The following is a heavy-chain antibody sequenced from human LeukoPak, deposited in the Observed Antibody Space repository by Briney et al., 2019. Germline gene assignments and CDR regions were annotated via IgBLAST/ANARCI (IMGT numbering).Heavy chain of an antibody. CDR3: ARDEVSGSYLVY. J-gene: IGHJ4*02. D-gene: IGHD1-26*01. V-gene: IGHV4-30-4*01. CDR2: IYYSGST. CDR1: GGSISSGGYY. Sequence: KASETLSLTCAVSGGSISSGGYYWSWIRQPPGKGLEWIGYIYYSGSTYYNPSLKSRVTISVDTSKNQFSLKLSSVTAADTAVYYCARDEVSGSYLVYWGQGTLVTVSS.